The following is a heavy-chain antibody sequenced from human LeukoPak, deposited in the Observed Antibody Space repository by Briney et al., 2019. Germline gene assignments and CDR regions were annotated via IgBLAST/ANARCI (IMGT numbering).Heavy chain of an antibody. CDR2: ISYDGSNK. J-gene: IGHJ4*02. CDR1: GFTFSSYA. CDR3: ARDPDSGSYSGFDY. D-gene: IGHD1-26*01. V-gene: IGHV3-30-3*01. Sequence: GGSLRLSCAASGFTFSSYAMHWVRQAPGKGLEWVAVISYDGSNKYYADFVKGRFTISRDNSKNTLYLQMNSLRAEDTAVYYCARDPDSGSYSGFDYWGQGTLVTVSS.